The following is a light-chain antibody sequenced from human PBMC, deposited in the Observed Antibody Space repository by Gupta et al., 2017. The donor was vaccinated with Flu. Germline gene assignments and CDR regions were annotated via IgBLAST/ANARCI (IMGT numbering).Light chain of an antibody. CDR1: QTISTW. V-gene: IGKV1-5*03. CDR2: KAT. J-gene: IGKJ1*01. Sequence: DIQLTQSPSTLSASVGDRVTITCRASQTISTWLAWYQHKPGKAPNLLISKATTLESGVSSRFSGSGSGTEFTLTISSLQPDDFATYYCQQYHTLGTFGQGTKVEIK. CDR3: QQYHTLGT.